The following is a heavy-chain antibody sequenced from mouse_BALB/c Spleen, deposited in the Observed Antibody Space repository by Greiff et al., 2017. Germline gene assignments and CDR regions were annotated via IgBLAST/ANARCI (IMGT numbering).Heavy chain of an antibody. V-gene: IGHV5-12-1*01. CDR1: GFAFSSYD. J-gene: IGHJ3*01. CDR2: ISSGGGST. D-gene: IGHD2-3*01. CDR3: ARQGWLLRGFAY. Sequence: DVMLVESGGGLVKPGGSLKLSCAASGFAFSSYDMSWVRQTPEKRLEWVAYISSGGGSTYYPDTVKGRFTISRDNAKNTLYLQMSSLKSEDTAMYYCARQGWLLRGFAYWGQGTLVTVSA.